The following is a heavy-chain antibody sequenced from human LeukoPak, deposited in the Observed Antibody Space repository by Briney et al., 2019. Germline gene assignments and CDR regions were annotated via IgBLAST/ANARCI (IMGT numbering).Heavy chain of an antibody. V-gene: IGHV4-59*01. CDR3: ARVRQWLAWGYYYYYMDV. Sequence: SEILSLTCTVSGGSISSYYWSWIRQPPGKGLEWIGYIYYSGSTNYNPSLKSRVTISVDTSKNQFSLKLSSVTAADTAVYYCARVRQWLAWGYYYYYMDVWGKGTTVTVSS. J-gene: IGHJ6*03. D-gene: IGHD6-19*01. CDR2: IYYSGST. CDR1: GGSISSYY.